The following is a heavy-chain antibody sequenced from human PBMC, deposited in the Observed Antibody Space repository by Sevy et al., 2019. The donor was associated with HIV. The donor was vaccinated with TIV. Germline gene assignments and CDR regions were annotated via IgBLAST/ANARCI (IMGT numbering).Heavy chain of an antibody. CDR2: YDPEDNKR. D-gene: IGHD3-22*01. V-gene: IGHV1-24*01. Sequence: ASVKVSCKVSGKTLTQLSMHWVRQAPGKGLEWMGSYDPEDNKRIYAQKFQGRVTMTEDTSTDTAYMELRILRSEDTAVYYCATTKYYYESSGSPFDYWGQGTLVTVSS. CDR3: ATTKYYYESSGSPFDY. J-gene: IGHJ4*02. CDR1: GKTLTQLS.